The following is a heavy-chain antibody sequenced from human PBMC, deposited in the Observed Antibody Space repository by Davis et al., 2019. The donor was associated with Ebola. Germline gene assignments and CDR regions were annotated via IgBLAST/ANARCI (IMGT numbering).Heavy chain of an antibody. CDR1: GFNFDLYR. D-gene: IGHD3-22*01. Sequence: GGSLRLSCEASGFNFDLYRMHWVRQAPGKGLEWVALISYGGGNKYYADSVKGRFTISRDNSKNTLYLQMNSLRPEDTAVYYCAKTRPYYFDARGFFELDYWGQGTLVTVSS. CDR3: AKTRPYYFDARGFFELDY. J-gene: IGHJ4*02. V-gene: IGHV3-30*18. CDR2: ISYGGGNK.